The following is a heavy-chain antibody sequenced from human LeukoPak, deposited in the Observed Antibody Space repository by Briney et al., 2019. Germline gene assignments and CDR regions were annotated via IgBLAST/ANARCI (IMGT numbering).Heavy chain of an antibody. Sequence: SETLSLTCTFSGGSISSYSWGWVRQPPGRGLEWIGYIYYSGSTTYNPSLKSRVTISLDTSKNQFSLKLSSVTAADTAIYYCAGDYGSWSYRFDYWGQGTLVTVSS. D-gene: IGHD3-10*01. V-gene: IGHV4-59*12. CDR2: IYYSGST. CDR3: AGDYGSWSYRFDY. CDR1: GGSISSYS. J-gene: IGHJ4*02.